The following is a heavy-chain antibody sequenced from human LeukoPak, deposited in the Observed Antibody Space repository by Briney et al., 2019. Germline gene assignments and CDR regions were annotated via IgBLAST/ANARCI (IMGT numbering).Heavy chain of an antibody. V-gene: IGHV1-8*01. CDR1: GYTFTIYD. J-gene: IGHJ3*02. CDR3: ARVPKPIFGDQPTDAFDI. D-gene: IGHD3-10*01. Sequence: ASVKVSCKASGYTFTIYDINWVRQATGQGLEWMGWMNPNSGNTGYAQKFQGRVTMTRNTSISTAYMELSSLRSEDTAVYYCARVPKPIFGDQPTDAFDIWGQGTMVTVSS. CDR2: MNPNSGNT.